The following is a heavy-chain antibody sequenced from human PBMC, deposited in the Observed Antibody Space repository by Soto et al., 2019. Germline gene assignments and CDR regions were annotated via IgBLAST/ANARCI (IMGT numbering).Heavy chain of an antibody. D-gene: IGHD6-6*01. CDR3: AKGDYSSSYGMDV. CDR2: ISYDGSNK. V-gene: IGHV3-30*18. Sequence: VQLVESGGGVVQPGRSLRLSCAASGFTFSDYGMHWVRQAPGKGLEWVAVISYDGSNKYYPDSVKGRFTISRDNSKNTLYLHMNSLSAEDTAVYYCAKGDYSSSYGMDVWGQGTTVTVSS. J-gene: IGHJ6*02. CDR1: GFTFSDYG.